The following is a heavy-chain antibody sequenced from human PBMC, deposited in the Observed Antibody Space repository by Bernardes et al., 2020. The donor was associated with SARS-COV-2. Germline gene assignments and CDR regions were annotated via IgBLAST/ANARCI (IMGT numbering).Heavy chain of an antibody. V-gene: IGHV4-61*01. J-gene: IGHJ2*01. Sequence: SETLSLTCTVSGGSIRSSSYWSWVRQPPGKGLEWIGYIYYSGSTNYTPSLKSRVTISVDTSENQFSLKLNSVTAADTAVYYCARDYNWGNWYFDLWGRGTLVTVSS. CDR1: GGSIRSSSY. CDR2: IYYSGST. CDR3: ARDYNWGNWYFDL. D-gene: IGHD7-27*01.